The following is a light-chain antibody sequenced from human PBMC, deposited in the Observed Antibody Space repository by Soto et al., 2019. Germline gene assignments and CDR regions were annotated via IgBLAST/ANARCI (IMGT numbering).Light chain of an antibody. J-gene: IGLJ2*01. CDR1: SRDVGAYNY. Sequence: QSALTQPASVSGSPGQSITISCTGTSRDVGAYNYVSWYQQHPGKAPKLMIYDVSNRPSGVSNRFSGSKSGSTASLTISGLQAEDEADYYCSSYTSSSTQVFGVGTKLTVL. V-gene: IGLV2-14*01. CDR3: SSYTSSSTQV. CDR2: DVS.